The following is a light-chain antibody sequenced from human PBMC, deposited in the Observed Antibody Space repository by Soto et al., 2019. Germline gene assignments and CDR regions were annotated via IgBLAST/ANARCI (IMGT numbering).Light chain of an antibody. CDR1: QSVSSN. V-gene: IGKV3-15*01. CDR2: GAS. CDR3: QQYNNWPWT. J-gene: IGKJ1*01. Sequence: EIVMTQSPATLSVSPGERAALYCRASQSVSSNLAWYQQKPGQAPRLLIYGASTRATGIPARFSGSGSGTEFILTISSLQSEDFAVYYCQQYNNWPWTFGQGTKV.